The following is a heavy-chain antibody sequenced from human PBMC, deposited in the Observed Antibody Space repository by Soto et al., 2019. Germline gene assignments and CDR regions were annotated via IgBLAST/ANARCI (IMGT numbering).Heavy chain of an antibody. CDR1: GGTFSSYA. V-gene: IGHV1-69*01. CDR3: ARAQELWGGYYYYYGMDV. Sequence: QVQLVQSGAEVKKPGSSVKVSCKASGGTFSSYAISWVRQAPGQGLEWMGGLIPIVGTANYAQKCQGRGTITADESTSTAYMELSMLRSEDTAVYYWARAQELWGGYYYYYGMDVWGQGTTVTVSS. D-gene: IGHD2-21*01. CDR2: LIPIVGTA. J-gene: IGHJ6*02.